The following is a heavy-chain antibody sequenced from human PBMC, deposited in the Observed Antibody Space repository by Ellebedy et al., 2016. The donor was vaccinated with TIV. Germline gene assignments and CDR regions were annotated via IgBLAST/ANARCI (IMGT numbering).Heavy chain of an antibody. CDR1: GLTFSRYW. CDR2: IKQDGSDK. D-gene: IGHD4-17*01. V-gene: IGHV3-7*03. Sequence: GESLKISCVDSGLTFSRYWMSWVRQTPGRGLEWVANIKQDGSDKNYVDSVKGRCTISRDNAKNSLYLQMNSLRAEDTAVYYCAKGGGDYNPFDYWGQGALVTVSS. J-gene: IGHJ4*02. CDR3: AKGGGDYNPFDY.